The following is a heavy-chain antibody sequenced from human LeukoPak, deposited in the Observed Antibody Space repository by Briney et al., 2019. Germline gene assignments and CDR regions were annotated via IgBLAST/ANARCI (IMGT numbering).Heavy chain of an antibody. D-gene: IGHD3-16*02. CDR3: ARGPRYDYVWESYRYEPIDFDY. CDR2: INHSGST. V-gene: IGHV4-34*01. Sequence: SETLSLTCAVYGESFSGYYWSWIRQPPGKGLGWIGEINHSGSTNYNPSLKSRVRISVDTSKNQFSLKLSSVTAADTAVYYCARGPRYDYVWESYRYEPIDFDYWAREPWSPSPQ. CDR1: GESFSGYY. J-gene: IGHJ4*02.